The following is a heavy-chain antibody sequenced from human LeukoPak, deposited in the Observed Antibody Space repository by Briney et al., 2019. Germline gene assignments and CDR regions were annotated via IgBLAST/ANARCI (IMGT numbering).Heavy chain of an antibody. J-gene: IGHJ4*02. CDR2: ISSSGNTI. Sequence: TGGSLRLSCAVSGFTFSSYEMNWVRQAPGKGLEWVSYISSSGNTIYYGDSVKGRFTISRDNAKNSLYLQMNSLRAEDTAVYYCARERGYSGYDYFIDSPSDYWGQGTLVTVSS. D-gene: IGHD5-12*01. V-gene: IGHV3-48*03. CDR1: GFTFSSYE. CDR3: ARERGYSGYDYFIDSPSDY.